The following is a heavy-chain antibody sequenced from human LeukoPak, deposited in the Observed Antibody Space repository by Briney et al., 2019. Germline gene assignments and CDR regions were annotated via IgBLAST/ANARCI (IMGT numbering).Heavy chain of an antibody. V-gene: IGHV3-30*04. D-gene: IGHD2-2*01. CDR2: ISYDGSNK. J-gene: IGHJ4*02. CDR3: SRFTSPRRPYYFDS. CDR1: GFTFSSYA. Sequence: PGRSLRLSCAASGFTFSSYAMHWVRQAPGKGLEWVAVISYDGSNKYYADSVKGRFTISRDNSKNTVSLQMNSLRAEDTAVYVSSRFTSPRRPYYFDSWGQGTLVTASS.